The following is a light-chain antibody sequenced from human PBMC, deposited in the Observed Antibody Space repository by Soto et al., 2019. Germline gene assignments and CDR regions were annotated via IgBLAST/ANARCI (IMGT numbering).Light chain of an antibody. CDR3: QQYNSYSPST. CDR2: DAS. V-gene: IGKV1-5*01. CDR1: QSISSW. Sequence: DIQMTQSPSTLSASVGDRVTITCRASQSISSWLAWYQQKPGKAPKLLIYDASSLESGVPSRFSGSGSGTEFTLTSSSLQPDDFATYYCQQYNSYSPSTFGQGTKLEIK. J-gene: IGKJ2*02.